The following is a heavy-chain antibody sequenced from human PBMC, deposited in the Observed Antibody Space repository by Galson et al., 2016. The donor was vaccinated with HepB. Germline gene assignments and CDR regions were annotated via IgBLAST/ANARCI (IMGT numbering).Heavy chain of an antibody. V-gene: IGHV6-1*01. CDR3: ARRSAPLGNFDV. Sequence: CAISGDSVSSNAASWNLIRQSPSRGLEWLGRTYYRSEGYNEYALSVRSRITITPDISKNHFSLQLNSVTPEDTAVYFCARRSAPLGNFDVWGQGTAVTVSS. CDR2: TYYRSEGYN. D-gene: IGHD2-15*01. CDR1: GDSVSSNAAS. J-gene: IGHJ3*01.